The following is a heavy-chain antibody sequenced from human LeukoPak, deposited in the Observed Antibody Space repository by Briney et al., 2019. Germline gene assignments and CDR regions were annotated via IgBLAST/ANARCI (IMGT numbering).Heavy chain of an antibody. V-gene: IGHV3-7*03. Sequence: GGSLRLSCAASGFIFSSYWMSWVRQAPGKGLEWVANINQDGSEKYYVDSVKGRFTISRDNAKNSLYLQMNSLRAEDTAVYYCAKSGYNRFDYWGQGTLVTVSS. D-gene: IGHD5-24*01. CDR1: GFIFSSYW. CDR3: AKSGYNRFDY. J-gene: IGHJ4*02. CDR2: INQDGSEK.